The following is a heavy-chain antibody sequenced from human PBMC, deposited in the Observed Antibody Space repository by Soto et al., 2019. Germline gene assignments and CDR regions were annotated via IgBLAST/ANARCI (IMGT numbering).Heavy chain of an antibody. V-gene: IGHV3-23*01. Sequence: VQLLESGGGLVQPGGSLRLSCKASGFTFLYYAMTWVRQAPGKGLAWVSGMPGVGGSIYYAESVKGRFRISRDNSKDTLYLEMNDLRAEDTAVYYCAMEAGDYASLGYDYNSVDLWGQGTTVTVSS. D-gene: IGHD4-17*01. CDR2: MPGVGGSI. J-gene: IGHJ6*02. CDR1: GFTFLYYA. CDR3: AMEAGDYASLGYDYNSVDL.